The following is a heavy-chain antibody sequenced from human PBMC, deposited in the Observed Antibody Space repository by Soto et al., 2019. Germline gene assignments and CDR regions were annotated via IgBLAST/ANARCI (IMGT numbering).Heavy chain of an antibody. D-gene: IGHD2-2*01. V-gene: IGHV1-69*13. CDR3: ARSVSFRYQLLKRGMDV. Sequence: SVKVSCKASGGTISSNAISWVRQAPEQGLEWMGGIIPIFATANYAQKFQGRVMITVDESTSTAYMELSSLRSEDTAVYYCARSVSFRYQLLKRGMDVWGQGTTVTVSS. CDR2: IIPIFATA. CDR1: GGTISSNA. J-gene: IGHJ6*02.